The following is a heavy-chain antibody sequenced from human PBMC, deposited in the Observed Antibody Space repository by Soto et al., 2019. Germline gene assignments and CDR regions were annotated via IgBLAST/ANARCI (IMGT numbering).Heavy chain of an antibody. CDR3: ARLVRARYCSSTSCRGPAYYYYMDV. CDR1: GGSFSGDY. D-gene: IGHD2-2*01. V-gene: IGHV4-34*01. Sequence: SETLSLTCAVYGGSFSGDYWSWIRQPPGKGLEWFGEINHSGSTNYNPSLKSRVTISVDTSKNQFSLKLSSVTAADTAVYYCARLVRARYCSSTSCRGPAYYYYMDVWGKGTTVT. CDR2: INHSGST. J-gene: IGHJ6*03.